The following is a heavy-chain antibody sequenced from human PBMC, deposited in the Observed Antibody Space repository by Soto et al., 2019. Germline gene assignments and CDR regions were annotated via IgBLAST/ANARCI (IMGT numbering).Heavy chain of an antibody. CDR1: GDSINTDYY. V-gene: IGHV4-30-4*01. D-gene: IGHD3-22*01. CDR2: IYYTGGT. CDR3: ARDTASKDYDSHSYYPHFDS. Sequence: SETLSLTYAVSGDSINTDYYWSCIRQPPGKGLEWIGHIYYTGGTFYSPSLKSRLALSVDTSKNQFSLRLSSVTAADTAVYYCARDTASKDYDSHSYYPHFDSWGQGALVTVYS. J-gene: IGHJ5*01.